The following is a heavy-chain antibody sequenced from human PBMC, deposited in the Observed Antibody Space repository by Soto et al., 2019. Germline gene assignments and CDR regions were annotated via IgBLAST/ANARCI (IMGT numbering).Heavy chain of an antibody. Sequence: GGSLRLSCAASGFTFSSYGMHWVRQAPGKGLEWVAVIWYDGSNKYYADSVKGRFTISRDNSKNTLYLQMNSLRAEDTAVYYGARGGQMATIRTFDYWGQGTLVTVSS. J-gene: IGHJ4*02. CDR2: IWYDGSNK. V-gene: IGHV3-33*01. CDR1: GFTFSSYG. D-gene: IGHD5-12*01. CDR3: ARGGQMATIRTFDY.